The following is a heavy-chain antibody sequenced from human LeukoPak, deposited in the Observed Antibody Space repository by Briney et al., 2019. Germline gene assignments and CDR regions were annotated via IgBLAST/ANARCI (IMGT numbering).Heavy chain of an antibody. CDR2: ISSSSSYI. Sequence: GGSLRLSCAASGFTFSSYSMNWVRQAPGKGLEWVSSISSSSSYIYYADSVKGRFTISRDNSKNTLYLQMNSLRAEDTAVYYCAKDGGEGAWYYFDYWGQGTLVTVSS. CDR1: GFTFSSYS. V-gene: IGHV3-21*04. D-gene: IGHD1-26*01. J-gene: IGHJ4*02. CDR3: AKDGGEGAWYYFDY.